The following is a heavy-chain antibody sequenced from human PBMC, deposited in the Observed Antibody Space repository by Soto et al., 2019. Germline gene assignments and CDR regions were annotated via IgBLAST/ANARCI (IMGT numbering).Heavy chain of an antibody. J-gene: IGHJ4*02. CDR1: VGSVSRGGNY. D-gene: IGHD6-6*01. CDR2: VHDTGTT. CDR3: ARGLSSPSAAGV. V-gene: IGHV4-39*01. Sequence: QLQRQESGPGLGKPSETLSLTCAVSVGSVSRGGNYWGWIRQSPGKGLEWIGSVHDTGTTHYNPSLTSRVTISVDTSKNQFSLNVNSVTAADTAVYYCARGLSSPSAAGVWGQGTLVTVSS.